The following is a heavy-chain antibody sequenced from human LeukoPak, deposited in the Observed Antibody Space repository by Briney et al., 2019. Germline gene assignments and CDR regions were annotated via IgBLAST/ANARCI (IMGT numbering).Heavy chain of an antibody. Sequence: KPGGSLRLSCAASGFTFSSYSMNWVRQAPGKGLEWVSSISSSSSYIYYADSVKGRFTISRDNAKNSLYLQMNSLRAEDTAVYYCARVPPFAACYDYWGQGTLVTVSS. V-gene: IGHV3-21*01. D-gene: IGHD2-21*01. J-gene: IGHJ4*02. CDR1: GFTFSSYS. CDR2: ISSSSSYI. CDR3: ARVPPFAACYDY.